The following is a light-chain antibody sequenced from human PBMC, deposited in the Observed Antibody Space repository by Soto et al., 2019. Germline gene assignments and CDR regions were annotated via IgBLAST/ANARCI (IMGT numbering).Light chain of an antibody. Sequence: EIVLTQSPDILSLSPGDSATLSCRASQSVRSSYLAWYRQTPGQTPRLLIYAASSRATGIPDRFSGSGSGTDFSLTISRLEAEDFAVYYCQQYGSSPRTFGQGTKVDIK. CDR3: QQYGSSPRT. CDR1: QSVRSSY. V-gene: IGKV3-20*01. J-gene: IGKJ1*01. CDR2: AAS.